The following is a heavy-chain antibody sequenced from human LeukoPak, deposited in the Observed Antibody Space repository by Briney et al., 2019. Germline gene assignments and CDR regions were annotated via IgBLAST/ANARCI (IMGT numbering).Heavy chain of an antibody. CDR1: GGSITSGSYY. CDR2: IYYSGST. V-gene: IGHV4-39*01. J-gene: IGHJ3*02. Sequence: SETLSLTCTVSGGSITSGSYYWGWIRQPPGKGLEWIGTIYYSGSTYYNPSLKSRVTISVDTSKNQFSLKLSSVTASDTAMYYCARHDYGDYSGAFDIWGQGTMVTVSS. D-gene: IGHD4-17*01. CDR3: ARHDYGDYSGAFDI.